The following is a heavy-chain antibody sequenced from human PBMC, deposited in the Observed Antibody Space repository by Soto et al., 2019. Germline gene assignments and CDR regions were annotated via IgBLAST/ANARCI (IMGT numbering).Heavy chain of an antibody. V-gene: IGHV3-23*01. CDR2: SSGSGGST. CDR1: GFTFSSYA. Sequence: PGEYLRRSCAASGFTFSSYAIIWVRQSPGKGLEWVSASSGSGGSTYYADSVKGRFTISRGNSKNTLYLQMNSLRAEDTAVYYCAKEDSSGYYYLPYFDYWGQGTLVTVSS. J-gene: IGHJ4*02. D-gene: IGHD3-22*01. CDR3: AKEDSSGYYYLPYFDY.